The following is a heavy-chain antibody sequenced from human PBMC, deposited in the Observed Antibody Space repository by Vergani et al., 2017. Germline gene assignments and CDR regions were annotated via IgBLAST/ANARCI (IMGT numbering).Heavy chain of an antibody. Sequence: QVKLQESGPGLVKPSETLSLICTVSDGSFSTKYWSWIRQSPGKGLEWIGHIYSTGSTKYNPSLKSRVTISIDTSKNQFSLKLYTVTAADTAVYYCAVRPRVNLVGGEIVTKRTFDYWSQGSLVTVSS. CDR2: IYSTGST. J-gene: IGHJ4*02. V-gene: IGHV4-59*01. D-gene: IGHD3-10*01. CDR1: DGSFSTKY. CDR3: AVRPRVNLVGGEIVTKRTFDY.